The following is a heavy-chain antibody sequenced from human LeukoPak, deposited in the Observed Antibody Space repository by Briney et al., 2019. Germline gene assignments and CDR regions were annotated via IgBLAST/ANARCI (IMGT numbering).Heavy chain of an antibody. CDR2: INPNSGGT. J-gene: IGHJ6*03. CDR1: GYTFTGYY. Sequence: ASVKVSCKASGYTFTGYYMHWVRQAPGQGLEWMGWINPNSGGTNYAQKFQGRVTMTRDTSISTAYMELSRLRSDDTAVYYCARSMRQLVANYYYYYMDVWAKGTAVTISS. V-gene: IGHV1-2*02. CDR3: ARSMRQLVANYYYYYMDV. D-gene: IGHD6-13*01.